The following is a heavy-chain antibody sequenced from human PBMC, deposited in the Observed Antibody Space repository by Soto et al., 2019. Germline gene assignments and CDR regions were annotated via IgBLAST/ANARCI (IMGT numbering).Heavy chain of an antibody. V-gene: IGHV2-5*02. J-gene: IGHJ4*02. CDR3: AHLYWDASGTRYYFDY. Sequence: QITLKESGPTLVKPTQTLTLTCTFSGFSFTTDGMGVGWIRQPPGKALEWLALIYWDDDKRYSPSLKSRLTITQDASRNQVVLTLTNMDPADTATYFCAHLYWDASGTRYYFDYWGQGTLVTVSS. CDR1: GFSFTTDGMG. D-gene: IGHD6-13*01. CDR2: IYWDDDK.